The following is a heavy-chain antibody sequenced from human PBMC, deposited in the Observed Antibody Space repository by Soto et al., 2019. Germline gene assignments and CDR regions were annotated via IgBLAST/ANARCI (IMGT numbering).Heavy chain of an antibody. D-gene: IGHD2-8*01. J-gene: IGHJ5*02. V-gene: IGHV4-4*07. CDR2: IYTSGST. Sequence: SETLSLTCTASGGSISSYYWSWIRQPAGKGLEWIGRIYTSGSTNYNPSLKSRVTMSVDTSKNQFSLKLSSVTAADTAVYYCARGYCTNGVCPYNWFDPWGQGTLVTVSS. CDR3: ARGYCTNGVCPYNWFDP. CDR1: GGSISSYY.